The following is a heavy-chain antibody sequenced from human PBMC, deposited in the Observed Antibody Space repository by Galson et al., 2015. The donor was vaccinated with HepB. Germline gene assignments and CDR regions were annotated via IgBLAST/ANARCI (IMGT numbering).Heavy chain of an antibody. J-gene: IGHJ4*02. CDR1: GGSFSGYY. CDR2: INHSGST. CDR3: ASWVYGDVSFDY. Sequence: LTCAVYGGSFSGYYWSWIRQPPGKGLEWIGEINHSGSTNYNPSLKSRVTISVDTSKNQFSLKLSSVTAADTAVYYCASWVYGDVSFDYWGQGTLVTVSS. D-gene: IGHD4-17*01. V-gene: IGHV4-34*01.